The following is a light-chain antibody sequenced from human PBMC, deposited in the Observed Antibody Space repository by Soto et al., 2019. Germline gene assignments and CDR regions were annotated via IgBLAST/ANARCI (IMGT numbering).Light chain of an antibody. CDR3: QQSYSTPPWT. CDR2: AAS. J-gene: IGKJ1*01. Sequence: DIQMTQSPSSLSASVGDRDTITCRASQSISSYLNWYKQKPGKAPKLLIYAASSLQSGVPSRFSCSGSGTDFPLTISSLQPEDFATYYCQQSYSTPPWTFGQGTKVEIK. V-gene: IGKV1-39*01. CDR1: QSISSY.